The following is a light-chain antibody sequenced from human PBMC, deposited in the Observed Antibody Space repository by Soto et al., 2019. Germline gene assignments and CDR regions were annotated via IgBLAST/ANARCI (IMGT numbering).Light chain of an antibody. Sequence: DIQMTQSPSSLSASVGDRVSITCRASQSISTWLAWYQQQPGGAPRLLIYDASSLQSGVPSRFSGNGSGTEFTLTISSLQPDDFAAYYCQQLRSYPSTFGGGTKVEI. CDR3: QQLRSYPST. CDR2: DAS. CDR1: QSISTW. V-gene: IGKV1-5*01. J-gene: IGKJ4*01.